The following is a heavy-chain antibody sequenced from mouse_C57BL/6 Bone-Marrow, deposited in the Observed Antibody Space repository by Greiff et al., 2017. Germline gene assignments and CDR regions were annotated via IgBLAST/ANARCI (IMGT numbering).Heavy chain of an antibody. CDR2: IDPENGDT. CDR3: TTYDYDGAWFAY. V-gene: IGHV14-4*01. J-gene: IGHJ3*01. CDR1: GFNIKDDY. Sequence: EVHLVESGAELVRPGASVKLSCTASGFNIKDDYMHWVKQRPEQGLEWIGWIDPENGDTEYASKFQGKATITADTSSNTAYLQLSSLTSEDTAVYYCTTYDYDGAWFAYWGQGTRVTVSA. D-gene: IGHD2-4*01.